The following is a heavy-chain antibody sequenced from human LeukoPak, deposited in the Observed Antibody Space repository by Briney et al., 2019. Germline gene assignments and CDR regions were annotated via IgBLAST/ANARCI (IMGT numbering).Heavy chain of an antibody. CDR1: GGTISGYH. Sequence: TPSETLSLTCTASGGTISGYHWSWIRQSPRKGLEWIGYIYSTGSTNYNPSLKSRLTISVDTSKNQFSLKLSSVTAADTAVYYCARRHIAAASTLEYWGQGPLVTVSS. J-gene: IGHJ4*02. V-gene: IGHV4-59*01. CDR2: IYSTGST. CDR3: ARRHIAAASTLEY. D-gene: IGHD6-13*01.